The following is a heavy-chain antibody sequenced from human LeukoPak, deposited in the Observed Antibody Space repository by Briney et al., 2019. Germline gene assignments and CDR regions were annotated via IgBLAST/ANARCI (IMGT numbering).Heavy chain of an antibody. D-gene: IGHD3-22*01. Sequence: PSETLSLTCTVSGGSISSYYWSWIRQPPGKGLEYIGYIYYSGSTNYNPSLKSRVTISVDTYKSQFSLKLSSVTAADTAVYYCARLVSSGLDYYYMDVWGKGTTVTISS. CDR2: IYYSGST. J-gene: IGHJ6*03. CDR1: GGSISSYY. CDR3: ARLVSSGLDYYYMDV. V-gene: IGHV4-59*01.